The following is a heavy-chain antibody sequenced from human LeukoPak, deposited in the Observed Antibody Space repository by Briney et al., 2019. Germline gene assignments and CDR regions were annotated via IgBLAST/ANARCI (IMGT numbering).Heavy chain of an antibody. D-gene: IGHD3-22*01. CDR3: ARVNLDRDSSGFAFDY. CDR1: GGTFSSYA. J-gene: IGHJ4*02. CDR2: IIPIFGTA. Sequence: SVKVSCKASGGTFSSYAISWVRPAPGQGREWMGGIIPIFGTANYAQKFQGRVTITTDESTSTAYMELSSLRSEDTAVYYCARVNLDRDSSGFAFDYWGQGTLVTVSS. V-gene: IGHV1-69*05.